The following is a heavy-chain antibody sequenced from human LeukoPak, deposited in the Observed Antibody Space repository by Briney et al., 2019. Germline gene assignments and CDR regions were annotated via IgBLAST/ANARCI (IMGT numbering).Heavy chain of an antibody. CDR1: GFTFSSYE. CDR3: ARGAGWYDHFYYVDY. D-gene: IGHD6-19*01. Sequence: GASLKLSCTASGFTFSSYEMSWVRQAPGKGLEWVSYISTSGSTIYYAQSVQGRVTITTDNAKNSPYLELNSLRAEDTAVYYCARGAGWYDHFYYVDYWGQGTLVTVSS. CDR2: ISTSGSTI. J-gene: IGHJ4*02. V-gene: IGHV3-48*03.